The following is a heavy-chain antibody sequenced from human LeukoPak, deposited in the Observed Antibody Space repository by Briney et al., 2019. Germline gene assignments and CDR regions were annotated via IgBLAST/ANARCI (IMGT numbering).Heavy chain of an antibody. CDR3: ARANALYCSSASCLFDY. CDR2: INPNSGGT. Sequence: ASVKVSCKASGYTFTDYYIHWVRQAPGQGLEWMAWINPNSGGTYYAQNFHDRITLTRDTSISAAYMELSRLRSDDTAIYYCARANALYCSSASCLFDYWGQGTLVTVSS. CDR1: GYTFTDYY. J-gene: IGHJ4*02. D-gene: IGHD2-2*01. V-gene: IGHV1-2*02.